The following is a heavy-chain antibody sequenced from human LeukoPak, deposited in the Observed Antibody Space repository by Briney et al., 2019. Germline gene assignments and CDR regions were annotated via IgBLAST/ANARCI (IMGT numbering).Heavy chain of an antibody. D-gene: IGHD1-1*01. CDR1: GFTVSSNY. CDR2: IYSGGST. CDR3: ARSFKGWGTYYFDY. V-gene: IGHV3-53*01. Sequence: GGSLRLSCAASGFTVSSNYMSWVRQAPGKGLEWVSVIYSGGSTYYADSVKGRFTISRDNSKNTLYLRMNSLRAEDTAVYYCARSFKGWGTYYFDYWGQGTLVTVSS. J-gene: IGHJ4*02.